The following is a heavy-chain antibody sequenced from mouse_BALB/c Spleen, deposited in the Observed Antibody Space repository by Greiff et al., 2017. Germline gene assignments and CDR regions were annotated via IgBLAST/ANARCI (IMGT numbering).Heavy chain of an antibody. CDR3: ARWDYYGSSYLSYAMDY. J-gene: IGHJ4*01. CDR2: ILPGSGST. V-gene: IGHV1-9*01. Sequence: QVQLQQSGAELMKPGASVKISCKATGYTFSSYWIEWVKQRPGHGLEWIGEILPGSGSTNYNEKFKGKATFTADTSSNTAYMQLSSLTSEDSAVYYCARWDYYGSSYLSYAMDYWGQGTSVTVSS. CDR1: GYTFSSYW. D-gene: IGHD1-1*01.